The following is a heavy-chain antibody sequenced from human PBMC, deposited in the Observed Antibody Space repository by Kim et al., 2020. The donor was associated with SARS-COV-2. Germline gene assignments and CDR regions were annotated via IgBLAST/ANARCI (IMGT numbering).Heavy chain of an antibody. D-gene: IGHD3-10*01. Sequence: GGSLRLSCAASGFTFSSYGMHWVRQAPGKGLEWVAVISYDGSNKYYADSVKGRFTISRDNSKNTLYLQMNSLRAEDTAVYYCAKDRNVYGSGPIGWFDPWGQGTLVTVSS. CDR1: GFTFSSYG. J-gene: IGHJ5*02. CDR2: ISYDGSNK. CDR3: AKDRNVYGSGPIGWFDP. V-gene: IGHV3-30*18.